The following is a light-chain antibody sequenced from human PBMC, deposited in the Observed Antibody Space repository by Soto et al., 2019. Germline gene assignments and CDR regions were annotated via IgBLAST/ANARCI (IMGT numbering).Light chain of an antibody. J-gene: IGKJ1*01. V-gene: IGKV3-20*01. Sequence: EIVLTQSPATLSSFPGDRVTLSCRASQSISSTYLAWYQQKPGQAPRLLIYGASSRATGIPDRFSGSGSGTDFTLTISRLEPEDFAVYYCQQYRTFGQGTKVDIK. CDR3: QQYRT. CDR1: QSISSTY. CDR2: GAS.